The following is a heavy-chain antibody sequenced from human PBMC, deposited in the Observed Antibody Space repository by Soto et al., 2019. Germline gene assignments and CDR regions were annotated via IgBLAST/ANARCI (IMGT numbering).Heavy chain of an antibody. CDR3: AKVSRALRILTPDFDY. V-gene: IGHV3-30*01. J-gene: IGHJ4*02. CDR1: GFTFSSHA. Sequence: QVQLVESGGGVVQPGGSLRLSCAASGFTFSSHAIHWVRQAPGKGLEWVAVISHDGSKEYYGDSVKGRFTISRDNSKNTRYMQMNSLRAEDTAVYYCAKVSRALRILTPDFDYWGQGTLVTVSS. CDR2: ISHDGSKE. D-gene: IGHD3-3*01.